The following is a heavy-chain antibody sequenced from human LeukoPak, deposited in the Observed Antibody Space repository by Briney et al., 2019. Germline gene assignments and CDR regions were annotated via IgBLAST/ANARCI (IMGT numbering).Heavy chain of an antibody. J-gene: IGHJ4*02. Sequence: PSETLSLTCAVFGGSFSTYSWTWIRQPPGKGLEWIGEITHSGSPNYNPSLKSRVTMSIDTSKNQFSLKLTSVTAADTAVYYCARLEGGNDALDYWGQGTLVTVSS. CDR2: ITHSGSP. D-gene: IGHD1-1*01. V-gene: IGHV4-34*01. CDR1: GGSFSTYS. CDR3: ARLEGGNDALDY.